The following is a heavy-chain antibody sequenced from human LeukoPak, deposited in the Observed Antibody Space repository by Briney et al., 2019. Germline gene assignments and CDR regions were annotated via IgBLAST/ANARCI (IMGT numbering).Heavy chain of an antibody. V-gene: IGHV4-61*02. CDR2: IYTSGST. Sequence: PSETLSLTCTVSGGSISSGSYYWSWIRQPAGKGLEWIGRIYTSGSTNYNPSLKSRVTISVDTSKNQFSLKLSSVTAADTAVYYCAGGDYYDSSVHYWGQGTLVTVSS. CDR1: GGSISSGSYY. J-gene: IGHJ4*02. D-gene: IGHD3-22*01. CDR3: AGGDYYDSSVHY.